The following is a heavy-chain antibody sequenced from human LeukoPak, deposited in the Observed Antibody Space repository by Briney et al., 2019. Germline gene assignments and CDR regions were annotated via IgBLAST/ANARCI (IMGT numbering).Heavy chain of an antibody. D-gene: IGHD5-18*01. V-gene: IGHV3-53*01. Sequence: GGSLRLSCAASGFTFSSYSMDWVRQAPGKGLEWVSVIYSGGSTYYADSVKGRFTISRDNSKNTLYLQMNSLRAEDTAVYYCARVGGRGYSYGYPDYWGQGTLVTVSS. J-gene: IGHJ4*02. CDR3: ARVGGRGYSYGYPDY. CDR1: GFTFSSYS. CDR2: IYSGGST.